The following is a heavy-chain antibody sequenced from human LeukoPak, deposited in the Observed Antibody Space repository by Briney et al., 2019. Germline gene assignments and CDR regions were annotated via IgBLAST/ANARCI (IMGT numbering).Heavy chain of an antibody. V-gene: IGHV3-30*18. CDR3: AKDPGIAAAGSISCYYGMDV. CDR2: ISYDGSNK. CDR1: GFSFSSYG. D-gene: IGHD6-13*01. J-gene: IGHJ6*02. Sequence: PGGSLRLSCAASGFSFSSYGMHWVRQAPGKGLEWVAVISYDGSNKYYADSVKGRFTISRDNSKNTLYLQMNSLRAEDTAVYYCAKDPGIAAAGSISCYYGMDVWGQGTTVTVSS.